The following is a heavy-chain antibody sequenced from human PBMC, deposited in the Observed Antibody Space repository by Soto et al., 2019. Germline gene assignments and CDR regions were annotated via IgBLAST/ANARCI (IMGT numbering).Heavy chain of an antibody. V-gene: IGHV4-31*03. CDR2: IYYSGTT. CDR3: ARDFRDHGDSKGFDY. J-gene: IGHJ4*02. Sequence: QVQLQESGPGLVKPSQTLSLTCTVSGDSISSGAYYWTWIRQHPGKGLEWIGYIYYSGTTYYNPSLKSRVTISIDTSKNQFSLNLSSVTAADTAVYYCARDFRDHGDSKGFDYWGQGALVTVSS. D-gene: IGHD4-17*01. CDR1: GDSISSGAYY.